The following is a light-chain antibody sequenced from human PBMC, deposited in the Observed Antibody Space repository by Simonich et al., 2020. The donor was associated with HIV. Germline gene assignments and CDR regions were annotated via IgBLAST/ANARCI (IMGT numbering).Light chain of an antibody. Sequence: QSALTQPASVSGSPGQSITISCTGTSSDGGSYNLVSWYQQHPGKAPKLMIYEGNTRPSGVSNRVSGSKSGNTASLTISGLQAEDEADYYCCSYAGSSTWVFGGGTKLTVL. CDR2: EGN. CDR3: CSYAGSSTWV. CDR1: SSDGGSYNL. V-gene: IGLV2-23*01. J-gene: IGLJ3*02.